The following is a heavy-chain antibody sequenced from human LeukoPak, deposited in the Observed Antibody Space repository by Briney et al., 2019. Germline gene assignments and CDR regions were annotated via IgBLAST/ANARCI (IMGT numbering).Heavy chain of an antibody. D-gene: IGHD6-13*01. J-gene: IGHJ4*02. CDR1: GYTFTGHY. Sequence: ASVKVSGRASGYTFTGHYIHWGRQAPGQGLEWRAWINPNNGGTHYAQKFQDRVTMTRDTSISTAYMELTSLTYDDTAVYHCAREATVVAVGTAGINFDYWGQGTLIIVSS. CDR2: INPNNGGT. CDR3: AREATVVAVGTAGINFDY. V-gene: IGHV1-2*02.